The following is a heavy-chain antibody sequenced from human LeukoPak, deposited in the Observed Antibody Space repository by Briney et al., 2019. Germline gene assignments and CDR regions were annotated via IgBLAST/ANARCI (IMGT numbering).Heavy chain of an antibody. J-gene: IGHJ4*02. CDR2: IIPIFGTA. CDR1: GGTFSSYA. D-gene: IGHD3-22*01. CDR3: ARANYYDSSGGFDY. V-gene: IGHV1-69*05. Sequence: GASVRVSSKASGGTFSSYAISWVRQAPGQGLEWMGGIIPIFGTANYAQKFQGRVTITTDESTSTAYMELSSLRSEDTDVYYCARANYYDSSGGFDYWGQGTLVTVSS.